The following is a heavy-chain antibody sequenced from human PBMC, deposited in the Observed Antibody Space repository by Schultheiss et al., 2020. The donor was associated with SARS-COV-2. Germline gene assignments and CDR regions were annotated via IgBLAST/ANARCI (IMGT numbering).Heavy chain of an antibody. D-gene: IGHD5-18*01. V-gene: IGHV4-59*12. CDR3: ASSRGYSYGLGFDY. J-gene: IGHJ4*02. CDR2: IYYSGST. Sequence: SETLSLTCTVSGGSISSYYWSWIRQPPGKGLEWIGYIYYSGSTNYNPSLKSRVTISVDKSKNQFSLKLSSVTAADTAVYYCASSRGYSYGLGFDYWGQGTLVTVSS. CDR1: GGSISSYY.